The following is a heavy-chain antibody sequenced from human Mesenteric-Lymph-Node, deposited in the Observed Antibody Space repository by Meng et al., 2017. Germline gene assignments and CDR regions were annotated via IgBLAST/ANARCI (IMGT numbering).Heavy chain of an antibody. J-gene: IGHJ4*02. CDR2: IYHSGST. Sequence: QVQLQESGPGLAKPSETLSLTCAVSGGSISSINWWTWVRQPPGKGLEWIGEIYHSGSTNYNPSLKSRVTISVDTSKNQFSLKLSSVTAADTAVYYCARLSWLQYSLDYWGQGTLVTVSS. D-gene: IGHD5-24*01. CDR1: GGSISSINW. CDR3: ARLSWLQYSLDY. V-gene: IGHV4-4*02.